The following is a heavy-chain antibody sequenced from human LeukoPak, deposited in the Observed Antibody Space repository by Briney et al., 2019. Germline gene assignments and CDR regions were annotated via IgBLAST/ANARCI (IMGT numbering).Heavy chain of an antibody. V-gene: IGHV3-48*01. CDR2: FGSTGTTI. D-gene: IGHD6-13*01. Sequence: LPGGSLRLSCVASGFTFSDYSIHWVRQAPGRGLEWVSYFGSTGTTIYHADSVKGRFTISRDNAKNSLFLQMNSLRVEDTSVYYCARVGWGQQLARLDYSSQGTLVTVSS. CDR1: GFTFSDYS. J-gene: IGHJ4*02. CDR3: ARVGWGQQLARLDY.